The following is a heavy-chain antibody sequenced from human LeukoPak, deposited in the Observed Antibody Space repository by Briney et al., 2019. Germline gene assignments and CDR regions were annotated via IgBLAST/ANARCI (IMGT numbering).Heavy chain of an antibody. CDR3: ARSSWVDTAFDY. V-gene: IGHV4-61*02. CDR1: GGSISSGSYY. CDR2: IYTSGST. Sequence: TPSQTLSLTCTVSGGSISSGSYYWSWIRQPAGKGLEWIGRIYTSGSTNYNPSLKSRVTISVDTSKNQFSLKLSSVTAADTAVYYCARSSWVDTAFDYWGQGTLVTVSS. D-gene: IGHD5-18*01. J-gene: IGHJ4*02.